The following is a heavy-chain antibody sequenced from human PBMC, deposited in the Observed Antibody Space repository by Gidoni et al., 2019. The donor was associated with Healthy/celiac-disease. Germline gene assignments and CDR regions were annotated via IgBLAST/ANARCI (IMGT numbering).Heavy chain of an antibody. V-gene: IGHV3-23*01. Sequence: EVQLLESGGGLVQPGGSLRLSCAASGFTFSSSAMSWVRQAPGKGLEWVSAISGSGGSTYYADSVKGRFTISRDNSKNTLYLQMNSLRAEDTAVYYCAKAPAPYYYIHYYYYGMDVWGQGTTVTVSS. CDR3: AKAPAPYYYIHYYYYGMDV. CDR2: ISGSGGST. D-gene: IGHD3-10*01. J-gene: IGHJ6*02. CDR1: GFTFSSSA.